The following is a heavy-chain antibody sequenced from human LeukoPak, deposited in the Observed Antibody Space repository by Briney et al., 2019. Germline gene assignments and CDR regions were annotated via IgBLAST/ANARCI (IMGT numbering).Heavy chain of an antibody. CDR3: ARDSIWNYALDV. CDR1: GFPFSTYP. CDR2: ISSSSRYI. V-gene: IGHV3-21*01. J-gene: IGHJ6*02. D-gene: IGHD1-1*01. Sequence: GGSLRLSCAASGFPFSTYPMEWVRQAPGKGPEGVSSISSSSRYIYYADSVKGRFTISRDNAYNSLFLPMNSLRAEDTAVYYCARDSIWNYALDVWGQGTTVTVSS.